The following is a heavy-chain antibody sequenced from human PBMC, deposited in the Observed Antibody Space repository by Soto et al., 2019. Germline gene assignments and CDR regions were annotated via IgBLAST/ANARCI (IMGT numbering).Heavy chain of an antibody. D-gene: IGHD3-10*01. CDR2: IKQSGSDR. J-gene: IGHJ5*02. Sequence: EVQLVESGGGLVQPGGSLGLSCAASGFTFSSYWMGWVRLAPGKGLEWVAHIKQSGSDRYYVDSVRGRFTISRDNAKNSLYLQMNSLRVEDTAMYYCASVKSWAVSPWGQGTLVTVSS. CDR1: GFTFSSYW. V-gene: IGHV3-7*01. CDR3: ASVKSWAVSP.